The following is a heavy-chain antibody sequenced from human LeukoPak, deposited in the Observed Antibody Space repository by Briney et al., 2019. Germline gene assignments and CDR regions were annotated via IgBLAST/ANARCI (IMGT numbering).Heavy chain of an antibody. CDR1: GFTFSSYA. CDR3: ARRLRFLEWSPVFDY. V-gene: IGHV3-30*01. D-gene: IGHD3-3*01. J-gene: IGHJ4*02. Sequence: SGGSLRLSCAASGFTFSSYAMHWVRQAPGKGLEWVAVISYDGSNKYYADSVKGRFTISRDNSKNTLYLQMNSLRAEDTAVYYCARRLRFLEWSPVFDYWGQGTLVTVSS. CDR2: ISYDGSNK.